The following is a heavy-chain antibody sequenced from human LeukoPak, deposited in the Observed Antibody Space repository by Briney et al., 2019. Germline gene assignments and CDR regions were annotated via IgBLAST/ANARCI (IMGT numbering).Heavy chain of an antibody. J-gene: IGHJ4*02. CDR3: AKDQVPGVRYVDSFGFDY. D-gene: IGHD3-9*01. V-gene: IGHV3-23*01. Sequence: GGSLRLSCAASGFTFSSYAMSWVRQAPGKGLEWVSVISGSGGSTYYADSVKGRFTISRDDSKNTLYLQMNSLRAEDTAVYYCAKDQVPGVRYVDSFGFDYWGQGTLVTVSS. CDR1: GFTFSSYA. CDR2: ISGSGGST.